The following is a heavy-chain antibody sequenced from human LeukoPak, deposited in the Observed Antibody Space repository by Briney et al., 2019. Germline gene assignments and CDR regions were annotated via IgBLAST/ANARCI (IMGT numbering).Heavy chain of an antibody. Sequence: GGSLRLSCAALGSTFRSYALSWVRQAPGKGLEWVSAISGSGGSTYYADSVKGRFTISRDNSKNTLYLQMNSLRAEDTAVYYCAKDLVYSPYWGQGTQVTVSS. CDR1: GSTFRSYA. CDR2: ISGSGGST. V-gene: IGHV3-23*01. D-gene: IGHD4-11*01. CDR3: AKDLVYSPY. J-gene: IGHJ4*02.